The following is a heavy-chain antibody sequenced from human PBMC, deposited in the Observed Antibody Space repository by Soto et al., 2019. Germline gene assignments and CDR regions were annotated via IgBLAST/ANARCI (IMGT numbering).Heavy chain of an antibody. V-gene: IGHV1-69*13. Sequence: SVKVSCKASGGTFSSYAISWVRQAPGQGLEWMGGIIPIFGTANYAQKFQGRVTITADESTSTAYMELSSLRSEDTAVYYCARGDYGDYNYYYYGMDVWGQGTTVTVSS. J-gene: IGHJ6*02. CDR1: GGTFSSYA. CDR3: ARGDYGDYNYYYYGMDV. CDR2: IIPIFGTA. D-gene: IGHD4-17*01.